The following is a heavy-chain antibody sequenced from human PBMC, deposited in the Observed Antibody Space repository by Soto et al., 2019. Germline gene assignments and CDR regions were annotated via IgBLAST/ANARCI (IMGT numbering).Heavy chain of an antibody. CDR1: GFMFNDHG. CDR3: AKDVYSSGHTNNNFDY. CDR2: ISHDGSNT. V-gene: IGHV3-30*18. Sequence: QVQLVESGGGVVQPGRSLRLSCAASGFMFNDHGMNWVRQAPGKGLEWVALISHDGSNTYYADSLEGRFTISRDSSKNTVYLQMNSLRAEDTAVYYCAKDVYSSGHTNNNFDYWGQGTLVTVFS. D-gene: IGHD6-25*01. J-gene: IGHJ4*02.